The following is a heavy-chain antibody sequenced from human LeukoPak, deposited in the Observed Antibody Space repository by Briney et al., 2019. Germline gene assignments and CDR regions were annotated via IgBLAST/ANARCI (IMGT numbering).Heavy chain of an antibody. CDR3: AKTKWELDAFDI. V-gene: IGHV4-59*01. Sequence: SGTLSLTCTVSGGSIRSYYWSWIRQPPGKGLEWIGYVYYSGRTNYNPSLKSRVAISVDTSKNQFYLKLSSVTAADTAVYYCAKTKWELDAFDIWGQGTMVTVSS. CDR1: GGSIRSYY. D-gene: IGHD1-26*01. J-gene: IGHJ3*02. CDR2: VYYSGRT.